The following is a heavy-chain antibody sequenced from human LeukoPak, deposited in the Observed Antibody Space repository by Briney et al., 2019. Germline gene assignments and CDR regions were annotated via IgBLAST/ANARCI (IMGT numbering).Heavy chain of an antibody. D-gene: IGHD3-22*01. J-gene: IGHJ4*02. V-gene: IGHV4-59*01. CDR3: ARYDNSGSALEN. CDR2: IHYSGSS. CDR1: SXXXYY. Sequence: SXXXYYXGWIRQPPGKGLEWIAYIHYSGSSKYSPSLKSRVTTSVDMPKNQFSLKLSSVTAADTAVYYCARYDNSGSALENWGQGTLVTVSS.